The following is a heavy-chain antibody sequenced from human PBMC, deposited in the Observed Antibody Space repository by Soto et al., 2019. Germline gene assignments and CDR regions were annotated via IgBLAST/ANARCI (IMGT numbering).Heavy chain of an antibody. CDR2: ISGSGGST. CDR3: AKDRITMIVVADDAFDI. CDR1: GFTFSSYA. J-gene: IGHJ3*02. V-gene: IGHV3-23*01. Sequence: GGSLRLSCAASGFTFSSYAMSWVRQAPGKGLEWVSAISGSGGSTYYADSVKGRFTISRDNSKNTLYLQMNSLRAEDTAVYYCAKDRITMIVVADDAFDIWGQGTMVTVS. D-gene: IGHD3-22*01.